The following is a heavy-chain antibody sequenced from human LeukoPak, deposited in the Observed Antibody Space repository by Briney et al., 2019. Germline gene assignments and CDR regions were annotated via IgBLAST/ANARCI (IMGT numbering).Heavy chain of an antibody. CDR2: IYYSGCT. CDR1: GGSISSYY. CDR3: ARHLNNCGDDCYIFDY. V-gene: IGHV4-59*08. Sequence: SETLSLTCTVSGGSISSYYWSWIRQPPGKGLEWMGYIYYSGCTNYNPSLKSRVTISVDTSKNQFSLRVSSVTAADTAVYYCARHLNNCGDDCYIFDYWGQGTLVTVSS. J-gene: IGHJ4*02. D-gene: IGHD2-21*01.